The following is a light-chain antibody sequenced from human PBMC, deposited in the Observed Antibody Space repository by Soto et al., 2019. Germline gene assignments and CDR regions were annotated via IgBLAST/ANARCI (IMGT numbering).Light chain of an antibody. Sequence: EIVLTQSPGTLSLSPGERATLACRASQSVSSSYLAWYQQKPGQAPRLLIYGASSSATGIPDRFSGSGSGTDLTLTISRLEPEEVAVYYCQQYGRSPRTFGGGTKVVIK. CDR1: QSVSSSY. CDR2: GAS. J-gene: IGKJ4*02. V-gene: IGKV3-20*01. CDR3: QQYGRSPRT.